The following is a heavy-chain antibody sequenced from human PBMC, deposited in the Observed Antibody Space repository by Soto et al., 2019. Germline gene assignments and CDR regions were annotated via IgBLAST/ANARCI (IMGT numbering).Heavy chain of an antibody. Sequence: EEQLVESGGDLVQHGGALRLSCAASGFTVSNNYMSWVRQAPGKGLQWVSLIYSGGSTYYADSVKGKFTISRDSSKNTLYLQMNSLRAEDTAMYYCAAYSHKGYWRQGTLVTFSS. CDR1: GFTVSNNY. CDR3: AAYSHKGY. CDR2: IYSGGST. D-gene: IGHD3-16*01. V-gene: IGHV3-66*01. J-gene: IGHJ4*02.